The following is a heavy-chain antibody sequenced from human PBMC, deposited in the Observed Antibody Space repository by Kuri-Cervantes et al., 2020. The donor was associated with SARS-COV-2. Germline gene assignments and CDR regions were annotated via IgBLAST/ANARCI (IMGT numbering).Heavy chain of an antibody. Sequence: GGSLRLSCAASGFTFSSYSMNWVRQAPGKGLEWVSSISSSSSYIYYADSVKGRFTISRDSSKNTLYLEMNSLRVEDTAVYYCAKDPIYRGTYDLGKLDSWGRGTLVTVSS. J-gene: IGHJ4*02. V-gene: IGHV3-21*01. CDR1: GFTFSSYS. D-gene: IGHD3-3*01. CDR3: AKDPIYRGTYDLGKLDS. CDR2: ISSSSSYI.